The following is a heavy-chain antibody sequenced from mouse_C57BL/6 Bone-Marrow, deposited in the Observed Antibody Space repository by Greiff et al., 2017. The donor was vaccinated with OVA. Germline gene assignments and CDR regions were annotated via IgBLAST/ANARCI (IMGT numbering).Heavy chain of an antibody. V-gene: IGHV1-55*01. J-gene: IGHJ4*01. CDR2: IYPGSGST. Sequence: QVQLQQPGAELVKPGASVKMSCKASGYTFPSYWITWVKQRPGQGLEWIGDIYPGSGSTNSNEKFKSKATLTVDTSSSTAYRQLSSLTSEDAAVYYCARKKLQAMDYWGQGTSVTVSS. CDR1: GYTFPSYW. D-gene: IGHD2-1*01. CDR3: ARKKLQAMDY.